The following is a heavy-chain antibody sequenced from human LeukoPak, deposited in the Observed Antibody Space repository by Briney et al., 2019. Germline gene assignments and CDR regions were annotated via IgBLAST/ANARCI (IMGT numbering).Heavy chain of an antibody. V-gene: IGHV5-51*01. CDR3: AREGSSGYYGSRAFDI. CDR1: GYSYTSYW. D-gene: IGHD3-22*01. CDR2: IFPGDSDT. Sequence: GESLKISCKGSGYSYTSYWIAWVRQMPGKGLEWMGIIFPGDSDTTYSPSFQGQVTISADKSISTAYLQWSSLKASDTTMYYCAREGSSGYYGSRAFDIWGQGTMVTVSS. J-gene: IGHJ3*02.